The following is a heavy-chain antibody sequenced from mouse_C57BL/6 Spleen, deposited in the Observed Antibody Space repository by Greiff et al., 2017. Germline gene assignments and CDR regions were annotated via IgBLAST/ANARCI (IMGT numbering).Heavy chain of an antibody. CDR1: GYTFTDYS. CDR2: IYPSDSST. Sequence: QVQLQQSDAELVKPGASVKISCKVSGYTFTDYSIHWMKQRPEQGLEWIGYIYPSDSSTKYNEEFKGKATLTADNSSSTAYLQLNSLTSEDSAVYFCARGRLPNYFDDWGQGTTLTVSS. J-gene: IGHJ2*01. D-gene: IGHD2-4*01. V-gene: IGHV1-78*01. CDR3: ARGRLPNYFDD.